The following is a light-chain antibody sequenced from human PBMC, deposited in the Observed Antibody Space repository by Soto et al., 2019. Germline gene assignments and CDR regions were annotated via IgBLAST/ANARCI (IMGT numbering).Light chain of an antibody. Sequence: DIQMTQSPSSLSASVGDRVTITCRASQDIAGYLAWYQHKPGGTPYVLVDGASVLQGVVAARFSGSGSGTDFTLSIKSLQPEDFATYYCQQANSFPITFGQGTRLEIK. CDR3: QQANSFPIT. V-gene: IGKV1-12*01. CDR1: QDIAGY. CDR2: GAS. J-gene: IGKJ5*01.